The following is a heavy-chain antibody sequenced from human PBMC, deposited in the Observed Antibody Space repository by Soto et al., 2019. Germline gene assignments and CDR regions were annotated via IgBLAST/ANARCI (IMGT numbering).Heavy chain of an antibody. CDR3: AKDQSIEAVGTRGAFVI. CDR1: GFTFSSYG. D-gene: IGHD6-13*01. Sequence: QVQLVESGGGVVQPGRSLRLSCAASGFTFSSYGMHWVRQAPGKGLEWVAVISYDGSNKYYADSVKGRFTISRDNSKKRLYLKMNSMRAEDTAVYYCAKDQSIEAVGTRGAFVIWGQGTMVTVSS. J-gene: IGHJ3*02. V-gene: IGHV3-30*18. CDR2: ISYDGSNK.